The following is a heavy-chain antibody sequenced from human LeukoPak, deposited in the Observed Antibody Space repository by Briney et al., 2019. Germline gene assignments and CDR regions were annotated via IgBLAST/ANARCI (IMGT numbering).Heavy chain of an antibody. D-gene: IGHD6-13*01. J-gene: IGHJ4*02. CDR1: GGSVSSGSYY. CDR3: ARDHRYSSSWYY. Sequence: SETLSLTCTVSGGSVSSGSYYWSWIRQPPGKGLEWMGYIYYSGSTNYNPSLKSRVTISVDTSKNQFSLKLSSVTAADTAVYYCARDHRYSSSWYYWGQGTLVTVSS. V-gene: IGHV4-61*01. CDR2: IYYSGST.